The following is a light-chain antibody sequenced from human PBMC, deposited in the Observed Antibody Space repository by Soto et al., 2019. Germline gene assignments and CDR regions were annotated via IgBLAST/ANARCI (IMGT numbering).Light chain of an antibody. J-gene: IGKJ1*01. CDR3: QHYKMDSPWT. Sequence: DIQMTQSPSTLSASVGDSVTITCRASQSITTWLAWYQQRPGKAPKLLIYDVSSLQSGVPSRFSGSGSGTEFTLTISSLQPDDFATYYCQHYKMDSPWTCGQGTKV. CDR1: QSITTW. V-gene: IGKV1-5*01. CDR2: DVS.